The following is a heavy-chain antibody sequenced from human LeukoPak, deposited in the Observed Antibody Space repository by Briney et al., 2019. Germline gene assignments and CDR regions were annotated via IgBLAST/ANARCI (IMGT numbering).Heavy chain of an antibody. V-gene: IGHV3-23*01. D-gene: IGHD3-22*01. CDR3: AKDDSSGYHPLGYFQH. CDR1: GFTFSSYG. J-gene: IGHJ1*01. Sequence: GGTLRLSCAASGFTFSSYGMSWVRQAPGKGLEWVSAISGSGGSTYYADSVKGRFTISRDNSKNTLYLQMNSLRAEDTAVYYCAKDDSSGYHPLGYFQHWGQGTLVTVSS. CDR2: ISGSGGST.